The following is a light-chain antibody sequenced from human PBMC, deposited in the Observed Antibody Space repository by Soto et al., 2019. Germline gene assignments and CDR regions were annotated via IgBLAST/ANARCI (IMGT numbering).Light chain of an antibody. CDR2: DVS. Sequence: DIQMTQSPPSLSVSVGDRVTITCQASQDISNYLHWFQQKPGKAPQLLIFDVSNLQTGVPSRFSGGGSGTDFALTISSLQPEDFATYYCQQSYTRTFGQGTKVEI. CDR1: QDISNY. J-gene: IGKJ1*01. V-gene: IGKV1-33*01. CDR3: QQSYTRT.